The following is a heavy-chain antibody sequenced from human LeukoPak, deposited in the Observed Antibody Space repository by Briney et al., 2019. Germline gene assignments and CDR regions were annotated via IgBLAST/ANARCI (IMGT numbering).Heavy chain of an antibody. CDR2: IKSKTDGGTT. J-gene: IGHJ4*02. CDR3: TTDSMIVVVISNY. D-gene: IGHD3-22*01. V-gene: IGHV3-15*01. Sequence: PGGSLRLSCAASGFTFSNAWMSWVRQAPGKGLEWVGRIKSKTDGGTTGYAAPVKGRFTISRDDSKNTLYLQMNSLKTEDTAVYYCTTDSMIVVVISNYWGQGTLVTVSS. CDR1: GFTFSNAW.